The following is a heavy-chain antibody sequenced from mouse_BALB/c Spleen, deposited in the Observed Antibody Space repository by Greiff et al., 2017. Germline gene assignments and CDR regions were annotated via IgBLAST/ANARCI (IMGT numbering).Heavy chain of an antibody. CDR3: AREGITTVVGRY. V-gene: IGHV1-55*01. CDR1: GYNFTSYW. D-gene: IGHD1-1*01. CDR2: IYPGSGST. J-gene: IGHJ2*01. Sequence: QVQLKQSGAELVKPGTSVKLSCKASGYNFTSYWINWVKLRPGQGLEWIGDIYPGSGSTNYNEKFKSKATLTVDTSSSTAYMQLSSLASEDSALYYCAREGITTVVGRYWGQGTTLTVSS.